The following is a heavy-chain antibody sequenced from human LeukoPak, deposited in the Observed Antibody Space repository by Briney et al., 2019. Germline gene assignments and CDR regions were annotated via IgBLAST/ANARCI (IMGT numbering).Heavy chain of an antibody. CDR1: GGSFSGYY. D-gene: IGHD2-8*02. CDR3: AGHHPRNTVDF. V-gene: IGHV4-34*01. CDR2: INHSGSA. J-gene: IGHJ4*02. Sequence: SETLSLTCAVYGGSFSGYYWSWIRQPPGKGLEWIGEINHSGSANYNPSLKSRVTISVDTSKDQFSLKLSSVTAADTAVYYCAGHHPRNTVDFWGQGTLVTVSS.